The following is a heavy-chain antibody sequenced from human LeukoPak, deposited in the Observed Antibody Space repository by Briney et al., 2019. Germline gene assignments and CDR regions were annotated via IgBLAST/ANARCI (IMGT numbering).Heavy chain of an antibody. D-gene: IGHD1-26*01. V-gene: IGHV3-23*01. CDR3: ANGLWELRSVDY. J-gene: IGHJ4*02. Sequence: GGSLRLSCAASGFTFSSYAMSWVRQAPGKGLEWVSAISGSGGSTYYADSVKGRFTISRDNSKNTLYLQVNSLRAEDTAVYYCANGLWELRSVDYWGQGTLVTVSS. CDR2: ISGSGGST. CDR1: GFTFSSYA.